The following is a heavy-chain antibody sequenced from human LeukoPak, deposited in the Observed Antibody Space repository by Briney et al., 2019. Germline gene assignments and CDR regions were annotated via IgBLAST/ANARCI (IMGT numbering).Heavy chain of an antibody. Sequence: GGSLRLSCAASGFTFSSYRMSWVRQAPGKGLEWVANIKQDGSEKYYVDSVKGRFTISRDNAKNSLYLQMNSLRAEDTAVYYCASPKTPSGSYGDFDYWGQGTLVTVSS. CDR3: ASPKTPSGSYGDFDY. J-gene: IGHJ4*02. CDR1: GFTFSSYR. V-gene: IGHV3-7*03. D-gene: IGHD1-26*01. CDR2: IKQDGSEK.